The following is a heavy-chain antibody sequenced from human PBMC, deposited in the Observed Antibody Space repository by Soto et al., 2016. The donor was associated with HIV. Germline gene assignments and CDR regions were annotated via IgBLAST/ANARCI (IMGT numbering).Heavy chain of an antibody. Sequence: EVQLVESGGGLVQPGGSLRLSCAASGFTVSSNYMSWVRQAPGKGLEWVSVIYSGGSTYYADSVKGRFTISRDNSKNTLYLQMNSLRAEDTAVYYCASSGSSFYGMDVVGPRDHGHRSP. J-gene: IGHJ6*02. CDR1: GFTVSSNY. V-gene: IGHV3-66*01. CDR3: ASSGSSFYGMDV. CDR2: IYSGGST. D-gene: IGHD3-10*01.